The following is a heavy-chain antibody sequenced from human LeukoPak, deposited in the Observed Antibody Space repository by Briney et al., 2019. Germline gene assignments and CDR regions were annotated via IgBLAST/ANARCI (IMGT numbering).Heavy chain of an antibody. D-gene: IGHD2-2*01. Sequence: GGSLRLSCAASGFTFSSYSMNWVRQAPGKGLEWVSSISSSSSDIYYADSVKRRFTISRDNAKNSLYLQMNGLRAEDTAVYYCARVRAMATLDAFDIWGQGTMVTVSS. CDR1: GFTFSSYS. J-gene: IGHJ3*02. CDR2: ISSSSSDI. CDR3: ARVRAMATLDAFDI. V-gene: IGHV3-21*01.